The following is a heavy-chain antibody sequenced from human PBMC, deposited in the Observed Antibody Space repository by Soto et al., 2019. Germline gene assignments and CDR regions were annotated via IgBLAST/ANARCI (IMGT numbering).Heavy chain of an antibody. Sequence: EVQLLESGGGLVQPGGSLRLSCAASGFTFSSYAMSWVRQAPGKGLEWVSTINGNDGSTYYADSVKGRFTISRDNSKNTLYLQMNSLRVEDTAVYYCAKAGTIFVVVMNNWFDPWGQGTLVTVSS. CDR1: GFTFSSYA. CDR2: INGNDGST. V-gene: IGHV3-23*01. D-gene: IGHD3-3*01. CDR3: AKAGTIFVVVMNNWFDP. J-gene: IGHJ5*02.